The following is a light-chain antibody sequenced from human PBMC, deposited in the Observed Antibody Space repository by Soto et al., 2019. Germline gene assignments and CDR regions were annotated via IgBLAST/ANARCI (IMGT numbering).Light chain of an antibody. CDR3: AAWDDSLSEV. CDR2: KNN. Sequence: QSVLTQPPSASGTPGQRVTISCSGSSSNIGSNYVYWYQQLPGTAPKLLIYKNNQRPSGVPVRFSGSKSGTSASLAISGLRSEDEAHYYCAAWDDSLSEVFGGGTKLTVL. V-gene: IGLV1-47*01. J-gene: IGLJ3*02. CDR1: SSNIGSNY.